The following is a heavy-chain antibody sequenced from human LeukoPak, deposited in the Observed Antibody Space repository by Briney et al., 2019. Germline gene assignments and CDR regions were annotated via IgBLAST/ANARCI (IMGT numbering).Heavy chain of an antibody. CDR3: ARDKYSSGWNAFDI. Sequence: PGGSLRLSCAASGFTFSSYSMNWVRQAPGKGLEWVSSISSSSSYIYYADSVKGRFTISRDNAKNSLYLQMNSLRAEDTAVYYCARDKYSSGWNAFDIWGQGTMVTVSS. CDR1: GFTFSSYS. D-gene: IGHD6-19*01. J-gene: IGHJ3*02. CDR2: ISSSSSYI. V-gene: IGHV3-21*01.